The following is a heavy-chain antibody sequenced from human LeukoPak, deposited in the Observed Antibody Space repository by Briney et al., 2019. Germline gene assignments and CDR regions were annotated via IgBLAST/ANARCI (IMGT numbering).Heavy chain of an antibody. V-gene: IGHV3-21*01. CDR3: AAAPQQLVPLDY. Sequence: PGGSLRLSCAASGFTFSSYSMNWVRQAPGKGLEWVSSISSSSSYIYYADSVKGRLTISRDNAKNSLYLQMNSLRAEDTAVYYCAAAPQQLVPLDYWGQGTLVTVSS. CDR2: ISSSSSYI. J-gene: IGHJ4*02. D-gene: IGHD6-13*01. CDR1: GFTFSSYS.